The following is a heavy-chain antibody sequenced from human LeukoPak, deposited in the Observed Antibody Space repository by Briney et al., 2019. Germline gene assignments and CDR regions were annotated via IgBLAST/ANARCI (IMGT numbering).Heavy chain of an antibody. Sequence: GGSLRLSCAASGFTFSTFAMIWVRQPPGKGLEWVSSIFPSGGEIHYADSVRGRFTISRDNSKSTLSLQMNSLRAEDTAVYYCARDSECSGGSCYGTYYYYYMDVWGKGTTVTVSS. V-gene: IGHV3-23*01. D-gene: IGHD2-15*01. J-gene: IGHJ6*03. CDR1: GFTFSTFA. CDR3: ARDSECSGGSCYGTYYYYYMDV. CDR2: IFPSGGEI.